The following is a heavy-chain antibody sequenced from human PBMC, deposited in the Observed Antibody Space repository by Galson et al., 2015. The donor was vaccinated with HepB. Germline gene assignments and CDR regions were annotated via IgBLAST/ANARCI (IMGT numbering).Heavy chain of an antibody. CDR2: ISYDGSNK. D-gene: IGHD3/OR15-3a*01. Sequence: SLRLSCAASGFTFRVFDMHWVRQAPGKGLEWVALISYDGSNKYYADSVNGRFSISRDNSKNTLDLQMNSLRAEDTAVYYCARDESSELPDHYDFYGMDVWGQGTRVTVSS. CDR1: GFTFRVFD. CDR3: ARDESSELPDHYDFYGMDV. V-gene: IGHV3-30*04. J-gene: IGHJ6*02.